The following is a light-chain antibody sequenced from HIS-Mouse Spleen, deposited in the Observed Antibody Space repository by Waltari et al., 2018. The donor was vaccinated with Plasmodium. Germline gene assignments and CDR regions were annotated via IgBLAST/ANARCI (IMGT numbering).Light chain of an antibody. CDR2: LGS. Sequence: DIVMTQSPLSLPVTPGEPASISCRSSQSLLHSNGYNYLDLYLQKPWQSPQLLIYLGSNRASGVPDRFSGSGSGTDFTLKISRVEAEDVGVYYCMQALQTPRYTFGQGTKLEIK. V-gene: IGKV2-28*01. CDR1: QSLLHSNGYNY. J-gene: IGKJ2*01. CDR3: MQALQTPRYT.